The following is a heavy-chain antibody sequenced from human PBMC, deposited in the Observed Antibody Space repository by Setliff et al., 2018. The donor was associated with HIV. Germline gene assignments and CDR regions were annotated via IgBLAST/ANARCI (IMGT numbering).Heavy chain of an antibody. CDR3: ARGQTSVTLQFDH. CDR1: GFTFSNSW. V-gene: IGHV3-74*03. D-gene: IGHD4-17*01. Sequence: GGSLRLSCAASGFTFSNSWMHWVRQAPGKGLVWVSRINTDGSSATYADSVKGRFTISRDNSKNTLSLQMNSLRAEDTAVYYCARGQTSVTLQFDHWGQGTLVTVSS. CDR2: INTDGSSA. J-gene: IGHJ4*02.